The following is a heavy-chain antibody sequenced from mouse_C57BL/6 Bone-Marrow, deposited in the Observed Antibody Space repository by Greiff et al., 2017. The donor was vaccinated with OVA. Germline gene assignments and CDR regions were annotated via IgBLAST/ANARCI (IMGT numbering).Heavy chain of an antibody. CDR1: GYTFTSYG. J-gene: IGHJ3*01. D-gene: IGHD1-1*01. CDR2: IYPRSGNT. Sequence: QVQLQQSGAELARPGASVKLSCKASGYTFTSYGISWVKQRTGQGLEWIGEIYPRSGNTYYNEKFKGKATLTADKSSSTAYMALRSLTSEDSAVYFCARRDYYGSSYWFAYWGQGTLVTVSA. V-gene: IGHV1-81*01. CDR3: ARRDYYGSSYWFAY.